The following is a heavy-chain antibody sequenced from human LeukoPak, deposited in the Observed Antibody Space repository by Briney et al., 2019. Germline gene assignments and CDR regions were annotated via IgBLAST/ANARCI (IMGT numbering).Heavy chain of an antibody. CDR1: GFTFSSYA. V-gene: IGHV3-23*01. Sequence: GGSLRLSXAASGFTFSSYAMSWVRQAPGKGLEWVSAISGSGGSTYYADSVKGRFTISRDNSKNTLYLQMNSLRAEDTAVYYCAKDGSRWRYSSSWMYYFDYWGQGTLVTVSS. J-gene: IGHJ4*02. CDR2: ISGSGGST. D-gene: IGHD6-13*01. CDR3: AKDGSRWRYSSSWMYYFDY.